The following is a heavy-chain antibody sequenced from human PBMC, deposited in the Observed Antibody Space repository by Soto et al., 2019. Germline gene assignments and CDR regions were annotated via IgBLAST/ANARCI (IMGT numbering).Heavy chain of an antibody. CDR2: IYLDDDK. CDR3: APSHPGYDILTGYPNFDY. CDR1: GFSLSTSGVG. J-gene: IGHJ4*02. D-gene: IGHD3-9*01. V-gene: IGHV2-5*02. Sequence: SGPTLVNPTRTLTLTCTFSGFSLSTSGVGVGWIRQPPGNALEWLALIYLDDDKRYSPSLKSRLTITKDTSKNQVVLTMTNMDPVDTATYYCAPSHPGYDILTGYPNFDYWGQGTLVTVSS.